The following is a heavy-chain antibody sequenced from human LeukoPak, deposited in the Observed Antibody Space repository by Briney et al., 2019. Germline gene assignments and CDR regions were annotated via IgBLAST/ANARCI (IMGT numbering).Heavy chain of an antibody. V-gene: IGHV3-7*03. D-gene: IGHD5-18*01. J-gene: IGHJ3*02. CDR1: GFTLSISW. CDR2: IKEDGSQK. CDR3: ARDRGYKAFDI. Sequence: HPGGSLRLSCAASGFTLSISWMTWFRQAPGKGLEWVADIKEDGSQKFHVDSVKGRFTISRDNAKNSLYLQMNSLKVEDTAIYYCARDRGYKAFDIWGQGTMVTVSS.